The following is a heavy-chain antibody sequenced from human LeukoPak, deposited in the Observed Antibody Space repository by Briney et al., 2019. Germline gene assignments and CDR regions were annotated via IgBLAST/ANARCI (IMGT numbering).Heavy chain of an antibody. Sequence: SQTLSLTCTVSGGSISSGDYYWSWIRQPPGKGLEWIGNIYHSGSTYYNPSPKSRVTISVDTSKNQFSLKLSSVTAADTAVYYCARGPDSSGYYYFDYWGQGTLVTVSS. V-gene: IGHV4-30-4*01. CDR2: IYHSGST. CDR3: ARGPDSSGYYYFDY. D-gene: IGHD3-22*01. CDR1: GGSISSGDYY. J-gene: IGHJ4*02.